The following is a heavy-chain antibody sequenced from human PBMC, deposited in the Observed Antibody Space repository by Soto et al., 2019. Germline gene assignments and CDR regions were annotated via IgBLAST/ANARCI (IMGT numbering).Heavy chain of an antibody. V-gene: IGHV3-30*18. CDR3: AKDGSHNFDY. Sequence: QVKLVESGGGVVQPGRSLRLSCAASGFTFSHYAMHWVRQAPGKGLEWVALMSYDGSNEYYADSVKGRFTISRDNSKNTLYLKMNSLRAEETAGYYCAKDGSHNFDYWGQGTLVTVSS. CDR1: GFTFSHYA. CDR2: MSYDGSNE. D-gene: IGHD1-26*01. J-gene: IGHJ4*02.